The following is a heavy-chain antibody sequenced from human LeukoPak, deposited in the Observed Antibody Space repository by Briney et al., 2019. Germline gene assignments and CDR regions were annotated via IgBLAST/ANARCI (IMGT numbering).Heavy chain of an antibody. CDR2: ISGSGGST. Sequence: GGSLRLSCAASGFTFSSYGMSWVRQAPGKGLEWVSAISGSGGSTYYADSVKGRFTISRDNSKNTLYLQMNSLRAEDTAVYYCAFGYSSSWSLDYWGQGTLVTVSS. D-gene: IGHD6-13*01. V-gene: IGHV3-23*01. J-gene: IGHJ4*02. CDR1: GFTFSSYG. CDR3: AFGYSSSWSLDY.